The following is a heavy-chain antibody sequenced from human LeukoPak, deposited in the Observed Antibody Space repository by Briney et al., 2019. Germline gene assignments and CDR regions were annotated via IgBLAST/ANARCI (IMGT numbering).Heavy chain of an antibody. J-gene: IGHJ4*02. D-gene: IGHD3-3*02. CDR3: ARGHHVTTVRFNHFFLH. CDR1: LGSFNGYY. Sequence: PSQTLSLTCTVSLGSFNGYYWGWIRQPPGKGLEWIGEVNHIGTISYNSSLKSRVTISVDTSNNQFSLRLTSVSAADTAVYYCARGHHVTTVRFNHFFLHWGQGSLVTVSS. CDR2: VNHIGTI. V-gene: IGHV4-34*01.